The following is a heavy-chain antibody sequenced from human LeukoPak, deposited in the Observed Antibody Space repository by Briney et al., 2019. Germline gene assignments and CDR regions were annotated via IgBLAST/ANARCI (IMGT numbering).Heavy chain of an antibody. CDR1: GFTFSSYS. J-gene: IGHJ6*04. CDR3: AELGITMIGGV. D-gene: IGHD3-10*02. V-gene: IGHV3-48*04. Sequence: PGGSLRLSCAASGFTFSSYSMNWVRQAPGKGLEWVSSISSSGSTIYYADPVKGRFTISRDNAKNSLYLQMNSLRAEDTAVYYCAELGITMIGGVWGKGTTVTISS. CDR2: ISSSGSTI.